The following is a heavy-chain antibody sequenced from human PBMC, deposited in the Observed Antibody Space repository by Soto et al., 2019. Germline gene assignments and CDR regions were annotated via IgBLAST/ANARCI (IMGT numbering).Heavy chain of an antibody. CDR2: ISHSGTF. CDR3: ARVVLTITRGAFDA. Sequence: QVQLQESGPGLVKPSGTLSLTCAVSGGSISSSHWWTWVRQSPGKGLEYIGEISHSGTFNSNPSLKSRVTLSVDKSKNHFSLTLTSVTAADTAVYYCARVVLTITRGAFDAWGQGTLVIVSS. CDR1: GGSISSSHW. J-gene: IGHJ3*01. D-gene: IGHD3-9*01. V-gene: IGHV4-4*02.